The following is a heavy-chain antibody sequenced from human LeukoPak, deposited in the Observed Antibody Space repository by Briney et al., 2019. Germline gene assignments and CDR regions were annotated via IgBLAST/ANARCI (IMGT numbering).Heavy chain of an antibody. Sequence: SETLSLTCSVSGGSINSSFWSWIRQPPGKGLEWIGYFYTTESTNYNPSLRRRLTMSVDTPKNQFSLKLTSVTAADTAVYYCAREHYDILTGYKWFDSWGQGTLVTVST. V-gene: IGHV4-4*08. CDR1: GGSINSSF. CDR3: AREHYDILTGYKWFDS. CDR2: FYTTEST. J-gene: IGHJ5*01. D-gene: IGHD3-9*01.